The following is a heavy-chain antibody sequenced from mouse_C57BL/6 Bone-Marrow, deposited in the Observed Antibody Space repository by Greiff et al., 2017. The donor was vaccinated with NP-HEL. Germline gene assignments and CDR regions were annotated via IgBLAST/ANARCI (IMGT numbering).Heavy chain of an antibody. D-gene: IGHD1-1*01. J-gene: IGHJ2*01. CDR3: ALISFY. V-gene: IGHV1-82*01. CDR1: GYAFSSSW. CDR2: IYTGDGDT. Sequence: VKLQESGPELVKPGASVKISCKASGYAFSSSWMNWVKQRPGKGLEWIGRIYTGDGDTNYNGKFKGKATLTADKSSSTAYMQLSSLTSEDSAVYFCALISFYWGQGTTLTVSS.